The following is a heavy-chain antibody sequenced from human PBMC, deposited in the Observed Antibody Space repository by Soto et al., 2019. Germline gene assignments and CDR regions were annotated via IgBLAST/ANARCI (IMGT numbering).Heavy chain of an antibody. Sequence: SLRASCAESGVTFSRYCMHWVRQAPGNGLESVAVIWYDGSNKYYADSVKCRFTISRDNSKNTLYLQMNSLRAEDTAVYYCARGNEYRSSSLISSYYYGMDVWGHGTTVTVSS. CDR3: ARGNEYRSSSLISSYYYGMDV. CDR1: GVTFSRYC. D-gene: IGHD6-6*01. V-gene: IGHV3-33*01. J-gene: IGHJ6*02. CDR2: IWYDGSNK.